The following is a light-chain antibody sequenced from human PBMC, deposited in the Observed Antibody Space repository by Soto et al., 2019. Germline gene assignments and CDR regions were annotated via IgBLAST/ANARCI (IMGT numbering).Light chain of an antibody. CDR3: QQYNTYSLT. J-gene: IGKJ4*01. V-gene: IGKV1-5*01. CDR2: DAA. CDR1: QSISGG. Sequence: DVQMTQSPSTLSASEGDRVTITCRASQSISGGLAWYQQKPGKAPNLLIYDAASLESGVPSRFSGSGSGTDFTLTISSLQPDDFATYYCQQYNTYSLTFGGGTRVEVK.